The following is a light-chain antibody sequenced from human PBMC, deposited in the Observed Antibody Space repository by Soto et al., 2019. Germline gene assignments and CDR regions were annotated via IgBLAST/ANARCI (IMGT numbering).Light chain of an antibody. CDR3: QQYYSYPFT. J-gene: IGKJ4*01. Sequence: AIRMTQSPSSLSASTGDRVTITCRARQGISSYLSWYQQKPGKAPKLLIYAASTLQSGVPSRFSGSGSGTDFTLTISCLQSEYFATYYCQQYYSYPFTFGGGTKVEIK. CDR1: QGISSY. V-gene: IGKV1-8*01. CDR2: AAS.